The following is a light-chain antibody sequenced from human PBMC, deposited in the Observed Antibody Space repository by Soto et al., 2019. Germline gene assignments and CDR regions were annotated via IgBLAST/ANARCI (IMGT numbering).Light chain of an antibody. CDR1: NIGSKS. V-gene: IGLV3-21*04. CDR2: YDS. Sequence: SYELTQPPSVSVAPGKTARITCGGNNIGSKSVHWYQQKPGQAPVLVIYYDSDRPSGIPERFSGSNSGNTATLTISRVEAGDEADYYCQVWHSSSDHPGVFGGGTKLTVL. CDR3: QVWHSSSDHPGV. J-gene: IGLJ2*01.